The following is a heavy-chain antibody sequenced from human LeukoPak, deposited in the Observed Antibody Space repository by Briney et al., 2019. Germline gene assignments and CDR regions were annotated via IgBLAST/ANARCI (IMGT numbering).Heavy chain of an antibody. CDR2: IYYSGST. Sequence: SETLSLTCTVSGGSISSYYWSWIRQPPGKGLEWIGYIYYSGSTNYNPSLKSRVTISVDTPKNQFSLKLSSVTAADTAVYYCARDLVGDSGDWGQGTLVTVSS. D-gene: IGHD4-17*01. CDR1: GGSISSYY. V-gene: IGHV4-59*12. J-gene: IGHJ4*02. CDR3: ARDLVGDSGD.